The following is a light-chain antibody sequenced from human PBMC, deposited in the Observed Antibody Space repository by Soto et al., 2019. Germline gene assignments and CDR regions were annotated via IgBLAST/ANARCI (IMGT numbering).Light chain of an antibody. J-gene: IGKJ4*01. CDR2: AAS. CDR3: QLSYCCPLP. V-gene: IGKV1-39*01. CDR1: HRISSY. Sequence: SVKTEERVKITCLASHRISSYLTWYQQQPGTAPKVLIYAASSLQSWVPSRFSGIGSGTDFTLSISSLQPEDFATYYCQLSYCCPLPFGGGA.